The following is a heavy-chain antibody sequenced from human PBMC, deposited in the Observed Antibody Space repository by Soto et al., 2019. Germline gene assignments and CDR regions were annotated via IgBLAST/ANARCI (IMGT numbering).Heavy chain of an antibody. Sequence: GGSLRLSCAASGFTFNSYAMNWVRQALGKGLAWVSAIGTDSNTYYADSVKGRFTISRDNSRTTVYLQMNSLRAEDTALYYCVRKYPGTRPFDYWGQGTLVTVSS. CDR1: GFTFNSYA. D-gene: IGHD6-6*01. J-gene: IGHJ4*01. V-gene: IGHV3-23*01. CDR2: IGTDSNT. CDR3: VRKYPGTRPFDY.